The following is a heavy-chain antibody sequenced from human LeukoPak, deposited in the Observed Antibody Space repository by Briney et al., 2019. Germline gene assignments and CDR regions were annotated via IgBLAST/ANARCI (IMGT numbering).Heavy chain of an antibody. Sequence: GGSLRLSCAASGFIFNNYGLIWVRQAPGKGLEWVSAISNDGGGTQYADFVEGRFTISRDNSKNTLYLQMNGLRAEDAAVYYCAKLTRNWPTDCWGQGTLVTVSS. CDR3: AKLTRNWPTDC. CDR2: ISNDGGGT. J-gene: IGHJ4*02. D-gene: IGHD1-1*01. CDR1: GFIFNNYG. V-gene: IGHV3-23*01.